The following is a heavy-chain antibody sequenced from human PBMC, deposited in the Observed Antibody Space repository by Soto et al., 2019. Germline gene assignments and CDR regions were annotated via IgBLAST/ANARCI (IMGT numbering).Heavy chain of an antibody. CDR2: INGDGSGT. CDR1: GFTFSGSW. V-gene: IGHV3-74*01. Sequence: EVQLVESGGGLVQPGGSLRLSCAASGFTFSGSWMHWVRQAPGKGLVWVSRINGDGSGTSYADFVKGRFTISRDDAKNTRFLQMNGLRAEDTAVYYCARVIFGSGTANDYWGQGTLVTVSS. CDR3: ARVIFGSGTANDY. D-gene: IGHD3-10*01. J-gene: IGHJ4*02.